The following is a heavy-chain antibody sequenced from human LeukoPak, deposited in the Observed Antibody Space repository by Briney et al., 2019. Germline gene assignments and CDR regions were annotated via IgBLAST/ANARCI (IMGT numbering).Heavy chain of an antibody. CDR1: GFTVSSNY. CDR2: IYSGGST. D-gene: IGHD3-9*01. Sequence: GGSLRLSCAASGFTVSSNYMSWVRQAPGKGLEWVSVIYSGGSTYYADSVKGRFTISRDNSKNTLYPQMNSLRAEDTAVYYCARVRYFDWRNFDYWGQGTLVTVSS. V-gene: IGHV3-66*01. J-gene: IGHJ4*02. CDR3: ARVRYFDWRNFDY.